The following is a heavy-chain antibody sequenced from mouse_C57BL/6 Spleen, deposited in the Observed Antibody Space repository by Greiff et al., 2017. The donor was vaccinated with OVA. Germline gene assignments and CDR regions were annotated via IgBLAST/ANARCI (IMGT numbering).Heavy chain of an antibody. D-gene: IGHD2-4*01. CDR3: ARGNYDDFDY. J-gene: IGHJ2*01. CDR2: INYDGSST. Sequence: EVQVVESEGGLVQPGSSMKLSCTASGFTFSDYYMAWVRQVPEKGLEWVANINYDGSSTYYLDSLKSRFIISRDNAKNILYLQMSSLKSEDTATYYCARGNYDDFDYWGQGTTRTVSS. CDR1: GFTFSDYY. V-gene: IGHV5-16*01.